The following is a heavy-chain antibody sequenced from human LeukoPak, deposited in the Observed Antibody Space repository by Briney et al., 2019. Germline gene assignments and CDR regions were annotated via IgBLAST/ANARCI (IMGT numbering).Heavy chain of an antibody. CDR1: GFTFNSYA. Sequence: PGRSLRLSCAASGFTFNSYAMHWVRQAPGKGLEWVAVISYDGSNKYYADSVKGRFTISRDNSKNTLYLQMNSLRAEDTAVYYCAREAYYYDSSGFRDAFDIWGQGTMVTVSS. V-gene: IGHV3-30-3*01. D-gene: IGHD3-22*01. J-gene: IGHJ3*02. CDR2: ISYDGSNK. CDR3: AREAYYYDSSGFRDAFDI.